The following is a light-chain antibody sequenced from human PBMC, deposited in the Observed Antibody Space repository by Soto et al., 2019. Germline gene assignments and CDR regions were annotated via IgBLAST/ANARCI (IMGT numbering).Light chain of an antibody. J-gene: IGLJ1*01. V-gene: IGLV1-40*01. Sequence: QSVLTQPPSVSEAPGQRVTISCTGSSSNIGAGYEAHWYQQVPGTAPKLLIYENNNRPSGVPDRFSGSKSGTSASLAITGLQAEDVAEYYCQSYDSSLSGDVFGTGTKLTVL. CDR2: ENN. CDR1: SSNIGAGYE. CDR3: QSYDSSLSGDV.